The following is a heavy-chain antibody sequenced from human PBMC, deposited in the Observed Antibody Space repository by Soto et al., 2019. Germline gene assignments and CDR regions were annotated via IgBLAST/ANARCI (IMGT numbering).Heavy chain of an antibody. CDR1: GGTFSTYT. Sequence: QVQLVQSGAAVKKPGSSVKVSCKASGGTFSTYTITWVRQTPGQGLEWLGSILPVYGTTYYAQKFQGRVTITADESTSTAYMELSRLRSEDTAVYYCARVAIEYCSGGSCEFDSWGQGTLVTVSS. J-gene: IGHJ4*02. CDR2: ILPVYGTT. D-gene: IGHD2-15*01. CDR3: ARVAIEYCSGGSCEFDS. V-gene: IGHV1-69*15.